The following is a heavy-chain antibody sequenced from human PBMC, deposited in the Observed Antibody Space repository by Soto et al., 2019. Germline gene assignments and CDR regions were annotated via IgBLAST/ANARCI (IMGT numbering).Heavy chain of an antibody. J-gene: IGHJ4*02. CDR3: ARHNTGHYYDSSGYYVDY. CDR2: IYYSGST. Sequence: KPSETLSLTCTVSGGSISSSSCYWGWIRQPPGKGLEWIGSIYYSGSTYYNPSLKSRVTISVDTSKNQFSLKLSSVTAADTAVYYCARHNTGHYYDSSGYYVDYWGQGTLVTVSS. D-gene: IGHD3-22*01. CDR1: GGSISSSSCY. V-gene: IGHV4-39*01.